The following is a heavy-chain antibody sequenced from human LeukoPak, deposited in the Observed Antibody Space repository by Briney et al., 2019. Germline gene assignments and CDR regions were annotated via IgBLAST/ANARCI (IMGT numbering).Heavy chain of an antibody. CDR3: ARQSFAPFQVGPETPIES. CDR2: INHSGST. J-gene: IGHJ4*02. Sequence: SETLSLTCAVYGGSFSGYYWSWNRQPPGKGLEWIGEINHSGSTNYNPSLKSRVTISVDTSKNQFSLKLTSVTAADTAVYYCARQSFAPFQVGPETPIESWGQGTLVTVSS. D-gene: IGHD1-26*01. V-gene: IGHV4-34*01. CDR1: GGSFSGYY.